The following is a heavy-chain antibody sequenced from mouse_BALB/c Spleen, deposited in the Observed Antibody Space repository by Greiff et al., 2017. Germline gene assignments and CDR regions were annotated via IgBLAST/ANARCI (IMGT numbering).Heavy chain of an antibody. J-gene: IGHJ3*01. D-gene: IGHD2-14*01. Sequence: EVKVEESGGGLVQPGGSLKLSCAASGFTFSSYTMSWVRQTPEKRLEWVAYISNGGGSTYYPDTVKGRFTISRDNAKNTLYLQMSSLKSEDTAMYYCARQGEVRAWFAYWGQGTLVTVSA. CDR3: ARQGEVRAWFAY. CDR1: GFTFSSYT. CDR2: ISNGGGST. V-gene: IGHV5-12-2*01.